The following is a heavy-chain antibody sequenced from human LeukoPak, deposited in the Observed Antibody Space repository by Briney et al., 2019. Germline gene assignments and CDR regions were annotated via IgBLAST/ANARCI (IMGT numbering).Heavy chain of an antibody. D-gene: IGHD6-13*01. Sequence: TGGSLRLSCAGSGFTFSRYWMHWVRQAPGTGLVWVSRIHNDGSSTSYADSVKGRFTISRDNAKNTVYLQMNSLRAEDTAVYYCARAGSSSWLLYYYYYMDVWGKGTTVTVSS. CDR3: ARAGSSSWLLYYYYYMDV. CDR2: IHNDGSST. V-gene: IGHV3-74*01. CDR1: GFTFSRYW. J-gene: IGHJ6*03.